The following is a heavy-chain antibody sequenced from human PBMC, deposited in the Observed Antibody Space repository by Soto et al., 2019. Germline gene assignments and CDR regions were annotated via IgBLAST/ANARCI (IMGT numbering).Heavy chain of an antibody. Sequence: QLQLQESGSGLVKPSQTLSLTCAVSGGSISSGGYSWRWIRQPPGKGLEWIGYIYHSGSTYYNPSLKSRVTLSVGRSKNQFSLKLSSVTAADTAVYYCAGRPFLWGDFWSGHSYYYGMDVWGQGTTVIVS. D-gene: IGHD3-3*01. CDR2: IYHSGST. V-gene: IGHV4-30-2*01. J-gene: IGHJ6*02. CDR3: AGRPFLWGDFWSGHSYYYGMDV. CDR1: GGSISSGGYS.